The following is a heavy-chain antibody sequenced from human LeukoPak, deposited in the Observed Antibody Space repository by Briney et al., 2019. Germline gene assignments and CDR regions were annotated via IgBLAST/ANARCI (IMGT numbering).Heavy chain of an antibody. D-gene: IGHD3-16*01. CDR3: ARDSLFGSRRAGDGFDP. J-gene: IGHJ5*02. CDR1: GFTFRSYG. Sequence: PGGSLRLSCAASGFTFRSYGMHWVRQAPGKGLKWVAVIWYDGSNKYYADSVKGRFTISRGNSKNTVYLQMNSLRAEDTAVYYCARDSLFGSRRAGDGFDPWGQGTLVTVSS. V-gene: IGHV3-33*01. CDR2: IWYDGSNK.